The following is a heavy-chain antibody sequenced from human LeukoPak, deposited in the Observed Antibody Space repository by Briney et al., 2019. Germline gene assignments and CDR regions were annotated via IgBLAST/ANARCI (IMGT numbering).Heavy chain of an antibody. Sequence: SETLSLTCTVSGGPISSYYWSWIRQPPGKGLEWIGYIYYSGSTNYNPSLKSRVTISVDTSKNQFSLKLSSVTAADTAVYYCAGRDVDTGMWNWGQGTLVTVFS. V-gene: IGHV4-59*01. D-gene: IGHD5-18*01. CDR1: GGPISSYY. J-gene: IGHJ4*02. CDR2: IYYSGST. CDR3: AGRDVDTGMWN.